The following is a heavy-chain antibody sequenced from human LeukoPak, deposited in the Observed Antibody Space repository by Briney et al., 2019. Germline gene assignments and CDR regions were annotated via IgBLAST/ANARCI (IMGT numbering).Heavy chain of an antibody. Sequence: PSGTLSLTCTVSGGSISSYYWSWIRQPAGKGLEWIGRIYTSGSTNYNPSLKSRVTMSVDTSKNQFSLKLSSVTAADTAVYYCARERRIGKTYYYDSSGSSYSDYWGQGTLVTVSS. D-gene: IGHD3-22*01. CDR3: ARERRIGKTYYYDSSGSSYSDY. CDR1: GGSISSYY. CDR2: IYTSGST. V-gene: IGHV4-4*07. J-gene: IGHJ4*02.